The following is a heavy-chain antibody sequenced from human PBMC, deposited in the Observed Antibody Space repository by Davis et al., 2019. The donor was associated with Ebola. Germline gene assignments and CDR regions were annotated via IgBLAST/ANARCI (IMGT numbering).Heavy chain of an antibody. CDR2: VHYSGST. V-gene: IGHV4-59*01. CDR1: GGSIRHYY. Sequence: SETLSLTCTVSGGSIRHYYCRWIRQPPGKGLEWIGTVHYSGSTNYNSSLKCRVTMSLDTPKNQFSLMLTSLTAADTAVYYCARTTGAYPLDSWGQGTLVTVSS. D-gene: IGHD7-27*01. J-gene: IGHJ4*02. CDR3: ARTTGAYPLDS.